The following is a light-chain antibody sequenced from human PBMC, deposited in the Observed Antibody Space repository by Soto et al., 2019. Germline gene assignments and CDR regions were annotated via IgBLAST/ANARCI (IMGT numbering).Light chain of an antibody. CDR3: QQRRNWPVT. J-gene: IGKJ4*01. CDR1: QNIGTY. V-gene: IGKV3-11*01. CDR2: DAS. Sequence: EFVLTQSPGTLSLSPGGGATLSCRASQNIGTYLAWYQQKGGQAPRLVIFDASSRASGVPARFSGSGSGTDFTLAISSLEPEDFAIYYCQQRRNWPVTFGGGTKVDIK.